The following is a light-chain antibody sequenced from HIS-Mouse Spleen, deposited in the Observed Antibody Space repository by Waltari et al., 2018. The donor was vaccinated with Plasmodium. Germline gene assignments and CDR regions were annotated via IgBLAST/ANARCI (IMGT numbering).Light chain of an antibody. CDR2: GAS. V-gene: IGKV3-20*01. J-gene: IGKJ1*01. CDR3: QQYGSSPRT. CDR1: QSVSSSY. Sequence: EIVLTQSPGTLSLSPGDRATLSCRASQSVSSSYLAWYKQKPGQAPRLLIYGASSRATGIPDRFSGSGSGTDFTLTISRLEPEDFAVYYCQQYGSSPRTFGQGTKVEIK.